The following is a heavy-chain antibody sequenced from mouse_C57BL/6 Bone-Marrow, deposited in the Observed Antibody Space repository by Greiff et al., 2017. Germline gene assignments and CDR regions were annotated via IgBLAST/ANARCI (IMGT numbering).Heavy chain of an antibody. CDR3: ARHDDYGSSGGFAY. CDR1: GFTFSSYG. J-gene: IGHJ3*01. D-gene: IGHD1-1*01. CDR2: ISSGGSYT. V-gene: IGHV5-6*01. Sequence: VQLQQSGGDLVKPGGSLKLSCAASGFTFSSYGMSWVRQTPDKRLEWVATISSGGSYTYYPDSVKGRFTISRDNAKNTLYLQMSSLKSEDTAMYYCARHDDYGSSGGFAYWGQGTLVTVSA.